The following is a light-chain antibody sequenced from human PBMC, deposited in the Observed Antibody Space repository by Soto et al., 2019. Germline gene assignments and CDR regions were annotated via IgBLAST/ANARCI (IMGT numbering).Light chain of an antibody. V-gene: IGKV3-20*01. CDR1: HSVSSSY. Sequence: EIVLTQSPGTLSLSTGERATLSCRASHSVSSSYLAWYQQKPGQAPRLLIYGASSRATGIPDRFSGSGCGTDFTLTISRLEPEDVAVYYCQQYGSSPPITFGQGTRLEIK. J-gene: IGKJ5*01. CDR3: QQYGSSPPIT. CDR2: GAS.